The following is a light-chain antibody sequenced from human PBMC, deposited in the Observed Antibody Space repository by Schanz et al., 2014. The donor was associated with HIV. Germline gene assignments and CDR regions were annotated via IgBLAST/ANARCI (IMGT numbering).Light chain of an antibody. CDR1: QRISSW. Sequence: DIQMTQSPSTLSASVGDRVTITCRASQRISSWLAWYQQKPGKAPKLLIYKASSLESGVPSRFSGSGSGTEFTLTISSLQPDDFATYYCQQYNSDPWTFGHGTKVEIK. CDR2: KAS. J-gene: IGKJ1*01. CDR3: QQYNSDPWT. V-gene: IGKV1-5*03.